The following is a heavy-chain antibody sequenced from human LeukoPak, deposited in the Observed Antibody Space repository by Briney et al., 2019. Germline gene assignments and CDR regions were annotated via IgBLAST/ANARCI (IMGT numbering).Heavy chain of an antibody. V-gene: IGHV3-30-3*01. CDR2: ISYDGSNK. D-gene: IGHD2-21*01. CDR1: GFTFSSYA. Sequence: PGGSLRLSYAASGFTFSSYAMHWVRQAPGKGLEWVAVISYDGSNKYYADSVKGRFTISRDNSKNTLYLQMNSLRAEDTAVYYCAREMGESFYYGMDVWGQGTTVTVSS. J-gene: IGHJ6*02. CDR3: AREMGESFYYGMDV.